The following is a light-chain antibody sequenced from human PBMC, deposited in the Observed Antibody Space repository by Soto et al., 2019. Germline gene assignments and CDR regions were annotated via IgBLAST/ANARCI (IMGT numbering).Light chain of an antibody. CDR3: QAYDYSLTAFG. CDR2: GNR. Sequence: QSVLTQPPSVSGAPGQRVTISCTGNNSNLGAGYDVHWYQQLPGAAPKLVIFGNRNRPSGVPERFSGSKSGTSASLAITGLQAEDEVDYYCQAYDYSLTAFGFGGGTKVTVL. V-gene: IGLV1-40*01. J-gene: IGLJ2*01. CDR1: NSNLGAGYD.